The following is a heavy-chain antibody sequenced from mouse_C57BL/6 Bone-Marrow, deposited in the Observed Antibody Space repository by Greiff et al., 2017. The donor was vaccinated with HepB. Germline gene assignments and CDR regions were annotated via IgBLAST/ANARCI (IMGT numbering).Heavy chain of an antibody. J-gene: IGHJ2*01. CDR3: ARGYYGSEGGLDY. D-gene: IGHD1-1*01. V-gene: IGHV1-69*01. Sequence: QVQLQQPGAELVMPGASVKLSCKASGYNFTSYWMHWVKQRPGQGLEWIGEIDPSDSYTNYNQKFKGKSTLTVDKSSSTAYMQLSSLTSEDSAVYYCARGYYGSEGGLDYWGQGTTLTVSS. CDR2: IDPSDSYT. CDR1: GYNFTSYW.